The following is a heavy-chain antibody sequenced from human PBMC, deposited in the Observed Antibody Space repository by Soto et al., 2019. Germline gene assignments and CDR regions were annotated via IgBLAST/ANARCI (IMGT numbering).Heavy chain of an antibody. CDR2: VIPIFGTS. V-gene: IGHV1-69*01. CDR3: ARVSVVGATRLYYHYGLDV. J-gene: IGHJ6*02. D-gene: IGHD1-26*01. Sequence: QVQLVQSGAEVKKPGSSVKVSCKASGGTFSTYAISWVRQAPGQGLEWMGGVIPIFGTSTYAQNFQGRVTITADESTSTAYMELSRLRSEDTAVYYCARVSVVGATRLYYHYGLDVWGQGTTVTVSS. CDR1: GGTFSTYA.